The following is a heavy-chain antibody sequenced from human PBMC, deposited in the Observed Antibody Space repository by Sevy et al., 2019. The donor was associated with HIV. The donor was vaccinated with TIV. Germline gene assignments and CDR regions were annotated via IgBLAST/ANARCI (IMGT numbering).Heavy chain of an antibody. CDR3: AKHYIHDIADGWYFDL. J-gene: IGHJ2*01. D-gene: IGHD6-13*01. Sequence: GGSLRLSCAASGFTFNNYAMSWVRQAPGKGLEGKGLEWVSTISGGGGRTYYADSVRGRFTISRDNSKNTLYLQVNSLGVGDTAVYYCAKHYIHDIADGWYFDLWGRGTLVTVSS. V-gene: IGHV3-23*01. CDR2: ISGGGGRT. CDR1: GFTFNNYA.